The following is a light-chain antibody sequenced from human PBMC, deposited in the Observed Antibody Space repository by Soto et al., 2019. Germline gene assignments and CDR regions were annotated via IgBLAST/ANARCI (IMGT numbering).Light chain of an antibody. V-gene: IGKV3-20*01. Sequence: EIVLTQSPGTLSLSPGERATLSCRASQSVSSSYLAWYQQQPGQAPRLIIYGASSMATGIPDRFSGSGSGTDFTLTISRLEPEDFAVYYCQQYGSSPQTFGQGTKLEI. CDR3: QQYGSSPQT. CDR1: QSVSSSY. CDR2: GAS. J-gene: IGKJ2*01.